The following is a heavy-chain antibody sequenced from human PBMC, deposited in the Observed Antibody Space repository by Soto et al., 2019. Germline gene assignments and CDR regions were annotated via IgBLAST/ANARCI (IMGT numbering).Heavy chain of an antibody. V-gene: IGHV1-18*01. CDR1: GYTFTSYG. Sequence: GASVKVSCKASGYTFTSYGISWVRQAPGQGLEWMGWISAYNGNTNYARKLQGRVTMTTDTSTSTAYMELRSLRSDDTAVYYCARAPLWGAAGRKFDYWGQGTLVTVSS. D-gene: IGHD6-13*01. CDR3: ARAPLWGAAGRKFDY. CDR2: ISAYNGNT. J-gene: IGHJ4*02.